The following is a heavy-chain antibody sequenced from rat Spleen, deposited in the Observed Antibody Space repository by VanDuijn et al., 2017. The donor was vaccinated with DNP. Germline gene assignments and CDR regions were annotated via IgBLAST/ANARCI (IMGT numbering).Heavy chain of an antibody. J-gene: IGHJ3*01. Sequence: EVQLQESGPGLVKPSQSLSLICSVTGYSITSSYRWSWIRKLPGNKMEGIGHISYSGSTNYNPSLKSRISITRDTSKNQFFLQVNSVISEDTATYYCARSGYSSGGSWFAYWGQGTLVAVSS. CDR3: ARSGYSSGGSWFAY. CDR2: ISYSGST. V-gene: IGHV3-1*01. D-gene: IGHD1-1*01. CDR1: GYSITSSY.